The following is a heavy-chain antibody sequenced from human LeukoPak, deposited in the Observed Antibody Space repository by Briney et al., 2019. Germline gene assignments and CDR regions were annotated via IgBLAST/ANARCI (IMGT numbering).Heavy chain of an antibody. CDR2: INHSGST. J-gene: IGHJ5*02. Sequence: SETLSLTCTVSGDSISSYYWSWIRQPPGKGLERIGEINHSGSTNYNPSLKSRVTISVDTSKNQFSLKLSSVTAADTAVYYCARVFGGAAVYWFDPWGQGTLVTVSS. V-gene: IGHV4-34*01. CDR1: GDSISSYY. D-gene: IGHD3-10*02. CDR3: ARVFGGAAVYWFDP.